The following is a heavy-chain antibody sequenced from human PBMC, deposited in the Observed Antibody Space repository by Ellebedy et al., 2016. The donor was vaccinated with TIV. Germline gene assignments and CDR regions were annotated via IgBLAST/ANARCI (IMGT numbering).Heavy chain of an antibody. Sequence: GGSLRLSCAASGFTFSSYWMSWVRQAPGKGLEWVANIKQDGSEKYYVDSVKGRFTISRDNAKNSLYLQMDRLRAEDTAVYYCAKGTSSGFNYDRVGCEYWGQGTLVTVSS. V-gene: IGHV3-7*03. CDR3: AKGTSSGFNYDRVGCEY. CDR2: IKQDGSEK. CDR1: GFTFSSYW. D-gene: IGHD3-22*01. J-gene: IGHJ4*02.